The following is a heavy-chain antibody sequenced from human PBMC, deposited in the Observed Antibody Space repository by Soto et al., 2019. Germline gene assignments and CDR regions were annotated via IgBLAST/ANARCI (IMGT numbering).Heavy chain of an antibody. CDR2: IYPGDSDT. J-gene: IGHJ6*02. V-gene: IGHV5-51*04. CDR1: GDSFTSYW. D-gene: IGHD4-17*01. Sequence: GGSLKISCKGSGDSFTSYWTGWVRQMPRKGLEWMVIIYPGDSDTRYSPSFQGQVTISADKPISTAYLQWSSLKASDTAMYYCARITVTTQYYYYYYGMDVWGQGTTVTVS. CDR3: ARITVTTQYYYYYYGMDV.